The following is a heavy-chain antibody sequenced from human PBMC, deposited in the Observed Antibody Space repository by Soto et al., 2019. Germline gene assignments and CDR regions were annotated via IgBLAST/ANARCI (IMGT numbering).Heavy chain of an antibody. CDR2: IYWHDDK. J-gene: IGHJ4*02. D-gene: IGHD1-26*01. CDR1: GFSLTTSEVA. Sequence: QITLKESGPSLVKPTQTLTLTCSFSGFSLTTSEVAVGWVRQAPGKALEWLALIYWHDDKRYNPSLKSRLSITKDTSKNQVVLTMTNMGAVDTATYFCAHRRLGGSIFAFWGQGTLVTVSS. CDR3: AHRRLGGSIFAF. V-gene: IGHV2-5*01.